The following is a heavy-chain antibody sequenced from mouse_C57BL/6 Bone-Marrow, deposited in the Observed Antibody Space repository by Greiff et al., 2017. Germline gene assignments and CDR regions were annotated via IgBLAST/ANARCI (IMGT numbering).Heavy chain of an antibody. V-gene: IGHV14-4*01. D-gene: IGHD3-2*02. CDR2: SDPENGDT. CDR3: AISSRLPYYYSRDY. CDR1: GFNIKDDY. J-gene: IGHJ4*01. Sequence: EVQLQQSGAELVRPGASVKLSCTASGFNIKDDYMRWVKQRPELGLEWIGWSDPENGDTEYGSKFQGKATITAVTSSDTAYMQFSSMSTEDSAIYSCAISSRLPYYYSRDYWGQGTSVTASS.